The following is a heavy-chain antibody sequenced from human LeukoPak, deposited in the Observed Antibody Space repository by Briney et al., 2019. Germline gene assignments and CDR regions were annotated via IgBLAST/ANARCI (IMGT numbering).Heavy chain of an antibody. D-gene: IGHD1-1*01. Sequence: GGSLRLSCAVSGFTFSDYGFHWVRQAPGKGLEWVAVTRFDGSIKQYADSVKGRFTISRDDSKNTLYLQMNFLKSEDTAVYYCARWGGTRQYYFDYWGQGTLVTVPS. J-gene: IGHJ4*02. CDR3: ARWGGTRQYYFDY. V-gene: IGHV3-33*01. CDR2: TRFDGSIK. CDR1: GFTFSDYG.